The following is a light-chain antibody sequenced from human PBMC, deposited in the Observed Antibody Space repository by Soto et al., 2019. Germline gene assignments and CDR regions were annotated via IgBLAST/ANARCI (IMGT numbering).Light chain of an antibody. Sequence: QSALTQPRSVSGSPGQSVTISCTGTSSDVGGYNYVSWYQQHPGKAPKLMIYDVSKQPSGVPDRFSGCKSGNTASLTISGLQGEDEADYYCCSYAGSYTYVVFGGGTKLTVL. V-gene: IGLV2-11*01. CDR1: SSDVGGYNY. CDR2: DVS. J-gene: IGLJ2*01. CDR3: CSYAGSYTYVV.